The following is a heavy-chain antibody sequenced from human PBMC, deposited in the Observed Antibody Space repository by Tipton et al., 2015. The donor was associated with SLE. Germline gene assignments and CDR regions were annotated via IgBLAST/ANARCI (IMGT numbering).Heavy chain of an antibody. J-gene: IGHJ4*01. CDR1: DGSISISY. D-gene: IGHD3-10*01. CDR2: ISDSGNT. CDR3: ARGAKERITLVRVRPYYFDY. V-gene: IGHV4-59*01. Sequence: TLSLTCAVSDGSISISYWSWIRQPPGKGLEWIGYISDSGNTIDNPSLKSRLTISVDTSKNQFSLKLRSVTAADTAVYYCARGAKERITLVRVRPYYFDYWGQGSLVTVSS.